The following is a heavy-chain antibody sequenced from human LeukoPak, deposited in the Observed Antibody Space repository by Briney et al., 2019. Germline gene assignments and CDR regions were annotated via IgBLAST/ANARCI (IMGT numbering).Heavy chain of an antibody. CDR2: IRHDESKT. Sequence: PGGSLRLSCAASGLIFSSYGMHWVRQAPGEGLEWVAYIRHDESKTFYADSVKGRFTISRDNSKNTLYLQMHSLRAEDTALYYCAKPVIPSAYHGTYYMDVWGKGTTVTVSS. D-gene: IGHD3-16*01. CDR1: GLIFSSYG. V-gene: IGHV3-30*02. J-gene: IGHJ6*03. CDR3: AKPVIPSAYHGTYYMDV.